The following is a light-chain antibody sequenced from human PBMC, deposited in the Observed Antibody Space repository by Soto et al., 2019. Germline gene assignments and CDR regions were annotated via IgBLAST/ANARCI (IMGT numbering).Light chain of an antibody. J-gene: IGLJ3*02. Sequence: QSALTQPPSVSGSPGQSVTISCTATTTDIDNYDSVSWYQQAPGTAPKLIIFEVTHRPSGISTRFSGSKSGNTASLTISDLQAEDEALYYCSSYKFSTTLRVFGGGTKLTVL. CDR1: TTDIDNYDS. CDR2: EVT. CDR3: SSYKFSTTLRV. V-gene: IGLV2-18*02.